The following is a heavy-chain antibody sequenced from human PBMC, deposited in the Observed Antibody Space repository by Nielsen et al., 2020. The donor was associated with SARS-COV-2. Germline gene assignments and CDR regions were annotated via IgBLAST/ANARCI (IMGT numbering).Heavy chain of an antibody. CDR3: AKDSPPGGTFDY. D-gene: IGHD4-23*01. Sequence: VRQMPGKGLEWVSAISGSGGSTYYADSVKGRFTISRDNSKNTLYLQMNSLRAEDTAVYYCAKDSPPGGTFDYWGQGTLVTVSS. CDR2: ISGSGGST. J-gene: IGHJ4*02. V-gene: IGHV3-23*01.